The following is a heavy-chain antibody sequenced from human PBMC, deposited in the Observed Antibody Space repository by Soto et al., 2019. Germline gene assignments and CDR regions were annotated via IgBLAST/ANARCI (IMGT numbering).Heavy chain of an antibody. Sequence: QMQLVQSGAEVKKPGASVKVSCKASGYTFTSYYIHWVRQAPGQGLEWMGIINPRGGITTYAQKFQGRLTMTGDTYTSTVYMELSSLTSEDTAMYHCASSPAYGSSWYGIPPDLSHGMDVWGQGTTVTVSS. V-gene: IGHV1-46*01. CDR3: ASSPAYGSSWYGIPPDLSHGMDV. CDR1: GYTFTSYY. D-gene: IGHD6-13*01. J-gene: IGHJ6*02. CDR2: INPRGGIT.